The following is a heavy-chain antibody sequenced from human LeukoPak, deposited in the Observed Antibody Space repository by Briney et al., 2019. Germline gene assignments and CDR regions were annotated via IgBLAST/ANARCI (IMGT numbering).Heavy chain of an antibody. CDR2: IGTDSGNT. CDR3: ARDHNFAFCN. D-gene: IGHD5-24*01. CDR1: GFIFGDYS. Sequence: GGSLRLSCAASGFIFGDYSMNWVRQPPGKGLEWISYIGTDSGNTKYADSVKGRFTISADNAKNSLYLQMNSLRVEDTAVYYCARDHNFAFCNWGQGTLVTVSS. J-gene: IGHJ4*02. V-gene: IGHV3-11*06.